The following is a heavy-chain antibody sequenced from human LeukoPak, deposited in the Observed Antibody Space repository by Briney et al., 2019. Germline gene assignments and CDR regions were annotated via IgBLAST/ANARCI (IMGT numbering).Heavy chain of an antibody. CDR2: IYPSGSST. D-gene: IGHD1-26*01. Sequence: GASVKVSCKASGYIFTAHYLHWVRQASGQGLEWMGLIYPSGSSTLYAQKFQGRVTMTRDTSTNTDYMELSSLRSEDTAVYYCARDNSYSDSSWWFDPWGQGTLVTVSS. V-gene: IGHV1-46*01. J-gene: IGHJ5*02. CDR3: ARDNSYSDSSWWFDP. CDR1: GYIFTAHY.